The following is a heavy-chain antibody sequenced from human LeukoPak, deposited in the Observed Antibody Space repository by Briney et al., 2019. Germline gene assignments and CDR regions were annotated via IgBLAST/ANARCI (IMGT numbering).Heavy chain of an antibody. Sequence: GGSLRLSCAASGFTFSTYWMHWVRQAPGKGLVWFSRIKSDGSSIMYADSVRGRFTISRDNAKNTLYLQMNSLRAEDTAVYYCARDLDYGGRSNFDHWGQGTLVTVSS. V-gene: IGHV3-74*03. J-gene: IGHJ4*02. CDR1: GFTFSTYW. CDR3: ARDLDYGGRSNFDH. CDR2: IKSDGSSI. D-gene: IGHD4-23*01.